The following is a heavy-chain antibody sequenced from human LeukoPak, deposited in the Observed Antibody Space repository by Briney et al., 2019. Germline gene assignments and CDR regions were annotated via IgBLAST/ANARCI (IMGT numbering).Heavy chain of an antibody. CDR1: GFSFSTYS. Sequence: GGSLRLSCAASGFSFSTYSFSWVRQAPGKGLEWVSGISASGGDTYYADSVKGRFTISRDNSKNTLYLQVNSLRAEDTAVYYCAKGGKWDVTPFDYWSQGTLVTVSS. CDR2: ISASGGDT. J-gene: IGHJ4*02. CDR3: AKGGKWDVTPFDY. D-gene: IGHD1-26*01. V-gene: IGHV3-23*01.